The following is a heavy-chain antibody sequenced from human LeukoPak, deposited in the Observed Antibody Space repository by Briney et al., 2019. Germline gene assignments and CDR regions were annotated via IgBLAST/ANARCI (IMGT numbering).Heavy chain of an antibody. CDR1: GGSISSGGYY. CDR2: IYYSGNT. J-gene: IGHJ3*02. Sequence: SETLSLTCTVSGGSISSGGYYWSWIRQHPGKGLEWIAYIYYSGNTYYRPSLKSRVTISVDTSKNQFSLKLSSVTAADTAVYYCARAAPDAFDIWGQGTMVTVSS. V-gene: IGHV4-31*03. CDR3: ARAAPDAFDI.